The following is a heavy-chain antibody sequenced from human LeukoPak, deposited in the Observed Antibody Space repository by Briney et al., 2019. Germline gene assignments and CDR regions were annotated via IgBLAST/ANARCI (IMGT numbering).Heavy chain of an antibody. J-gene: IGHJ4*02. CDR1: GGTFSSYA. Sequence: EASVKVSCKASGGTFSSYAISWVRQAPGQGLEWMGGIIPIFGTANYAQKFQGRVTITADESTSTAYMELSSLRSEDTAVYYCARGRYDSSGYYYDCWGQGTLVTVSS. CDR3: ARGRYDSSGYYYDC. CDR2: IIPIFGTA. V-gene: IGHV1-69*13. D-gene: IGHD3-22*01.